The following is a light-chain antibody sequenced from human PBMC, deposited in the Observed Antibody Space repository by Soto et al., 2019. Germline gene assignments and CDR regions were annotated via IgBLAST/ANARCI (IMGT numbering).Light chain of an antibody. CDR3: QQYGSSPQT. J-gene: IGKJ1*01. V-gene: IGKV3-20*01. CDR2: GVS. CDR1: QSVSSSY. Sequence: EIVLTQSPVTLSLSPGERATLSCRTSQSVSSSYLAGYQQKPAQAPRLLIYGVSSRATGIPDRFSGSGSGTDFTLTISRLEPEDFAVYYCQQYGSSPQTFGQGTKVDIK.